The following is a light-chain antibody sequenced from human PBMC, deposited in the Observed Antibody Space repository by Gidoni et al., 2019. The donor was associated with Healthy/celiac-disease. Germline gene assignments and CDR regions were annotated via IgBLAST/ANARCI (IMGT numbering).Light chain of an antibody. CDR1: SSDVVGYNY. Sequence: QSALTQPASVSGSPGQSITISCTGTSSDVVGYNYVSWYQQHPGKAPKLMIYEVSNRPSGVSKRCSGSKSGNTASLTISGLQAEDEADYYCSSYTSSSTLEVFGGGTKLTVL. J-gene: IGLJ3*02. V-gene: IGLV2-14*01. CDR2: EVS. CDR3: SSYTSSSTLEV.